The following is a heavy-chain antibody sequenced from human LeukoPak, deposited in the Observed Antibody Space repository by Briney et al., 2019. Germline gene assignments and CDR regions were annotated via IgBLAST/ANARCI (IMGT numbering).Heavy chain of an antibody. Sequence: SVKVSCRASGGTFSSYAISWVRQAPGQGLEWMGGIIPIFATANYAQKFQGRVTITADESTSTAYMELSSLRSEDTAVYYCARDYVDDIPMIKDYWGQGTLVTVSS. D-gene: IGHD2-8*01. CDR1: GGTFSSYA. CDR3: ARDYVDDIPMIKDY. J-gene: IGHJ4*02. CDR2: IIPIFATA. V-gene: IGHV1-69*13.